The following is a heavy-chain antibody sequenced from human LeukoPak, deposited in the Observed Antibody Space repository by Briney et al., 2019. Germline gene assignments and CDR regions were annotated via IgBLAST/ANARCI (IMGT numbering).Heavy chain of an antibody. J-gene: IGHJ2*01. CDR2: IYTTGST. V-gene: IGHV4-4*07. Sequence: PSETLSLTCTVSGGSISSYYWSWIRQPAGKGLEWVGRIYTTGSTNYNPSLKSRVTMSVDTSKNQFSLKLSSVTAADTAVYYCASSYGDANWYFDLWGRGTLVTVSS. D-gene: IGHD4-17*01. CDR1: GGSISSYY. CDR3: ASSYGDANWYFDL.